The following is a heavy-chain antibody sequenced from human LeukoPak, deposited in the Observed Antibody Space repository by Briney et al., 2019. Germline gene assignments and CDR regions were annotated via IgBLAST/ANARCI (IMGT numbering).Heavy chain of an antibody. CDR3: AKDIRDYGDYLHDY. V-gene: IGHV3-23*01. D-gene: IGHD4-17*01. CDR1: GFTFSSYA. J-gene: IGHJ4*02. Sequence: PGRSLRLSCAASGFTFSSYAMSWVRQAPGKGLEWVSAISGSGGSTYYADSVKGRFTISRDNSKNTLYLQMNSLRAEDTAVYYCAKDIRDYGDYLHDYWGQGTLVTVSS. CDR2: ISGSGGST.